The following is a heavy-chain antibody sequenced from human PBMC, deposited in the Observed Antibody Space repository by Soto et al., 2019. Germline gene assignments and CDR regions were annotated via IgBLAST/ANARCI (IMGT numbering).Heavy chain of an antibody. V-gene: IGHV4-31*03. CDR3: AREGERVGAKN. Sequence: QEQLQESGPGLVKPSQTLSLTCTVSGGSISSGGYYWSWIRPHPGKGLEWIGYIYYSGSTYYNPSLKSRVTISVDTSKNQFSLKLSSVTAADTAVYYCAREGERVGAKNWGQGTLVTVSS. D-gene: IGHD1-26*01. CDR1: GGSISSGGYY. J-gene: IGHJ4*02. CDR2: IYYSGST.